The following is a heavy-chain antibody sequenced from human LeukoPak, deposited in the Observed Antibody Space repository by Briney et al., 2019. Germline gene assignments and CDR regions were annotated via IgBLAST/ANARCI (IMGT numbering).Heavy chain of an antibody. D-gene: IGHD6-13*01. CDR2: INHSGST. Sequence: PSETLSLTCAVYGGSFSGYYWSWIRQPPGKGLEWIGEINHSGSTNYNPSLKSRVTISVDTSKNQFSLKLSSVTAAGTAVYYCARANPQQQLAFDYWGQGTLVTVSS. CDR3: ARANPQQQLAFDY. CDR1: GGSFSGYY. V-gene: IGHV4-34*01. J-gene: IGHJ4*02.